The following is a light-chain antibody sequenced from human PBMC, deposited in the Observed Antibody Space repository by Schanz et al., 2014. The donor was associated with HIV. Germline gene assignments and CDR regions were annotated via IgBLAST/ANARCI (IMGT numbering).Light chain of an antibody. J-gene: IGLJ2*01. CDR3: SSLAADNTLV. CDR2: EVK. Sequence: QSVLTQPPSASGSPGHSVTISCTGTTSDIGTYNYVSWYQLHPGRAPKLIIFEVKRRPSGVPNRFSGSKSGNTASLTVSGLLAEDEGDYYCSSLAADNTLVFGGGTKVTVL. V-gene: IGLV2-8*01. CDR1: TSDIGTYNY.